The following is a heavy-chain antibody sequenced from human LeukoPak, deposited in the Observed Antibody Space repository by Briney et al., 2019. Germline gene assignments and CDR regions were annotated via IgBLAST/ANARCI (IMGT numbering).Heavy chain of an antibody. CDR1: GGSISSSSYY. CDR3: ARGELGHLSRFGELSQKFDP. Sequence: PSETLSLTCTVSGGSISSSSYYWGWIRQPPGKGLEWIGSIYYSGSTNYNPSLKSRVTISVDTSKNQFSLKLSSVTAADTAVYYCARGELGHLSRFGELSQKFDPWGQGTLVTVSS. CDR2: IYYSGST. D-gene: IGHD3-10*01. V-gene: IGHV4-39*07. J-gene: IGHJ5*02.